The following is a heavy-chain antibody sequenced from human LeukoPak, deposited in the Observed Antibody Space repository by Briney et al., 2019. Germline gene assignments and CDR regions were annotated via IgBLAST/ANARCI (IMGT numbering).Heavy chain of an antibody. D-gene: IGHD5-12*01. Sequence: HPGGSLRLSCAASGFTVSSNYMSWVRQAPGKGLEWVSVIYSGGSTYYADSVKGRFTISRDNSKNTLYLQMNSLRAEDTAVYYCAREGYYDSLDYWGQGTLVTVSS. CDR2: IYSGGST. V-gene: IGHV3-66*02. J-gene: IGHJ4*02. CDR3: AREGYYDSLDY. CDR1: GFTVSSNY.